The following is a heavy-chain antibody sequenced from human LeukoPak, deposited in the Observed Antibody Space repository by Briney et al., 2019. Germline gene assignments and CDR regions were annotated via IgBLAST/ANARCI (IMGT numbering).Heavy chain of an antibody. D-gene: IGHD2-2*01. CDR1: GFTFSSYA. V-gene: IGHV3-23*01. CDR3: VKDRGGYCSSTSCSLYFDS. Sequence: GGSLRLSCAASGFTFSSYAMSWVRQAPGKGLEWVSAISGSGGSTYYADSVKGRFTISRDNSKNTLYLQMNSLRAEDTAVYYCVKDRGGYCSSTSCSLYFDSWGQGILVTVSS. J-gene: IGHJ4*02. CDR2: ISGSGGST.